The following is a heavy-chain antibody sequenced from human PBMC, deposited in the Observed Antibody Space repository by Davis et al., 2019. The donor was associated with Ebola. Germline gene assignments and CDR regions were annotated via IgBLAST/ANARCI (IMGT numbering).Heavy chain of an antibody. CDR3: ARETLRDLGLFPY. CDR2: ISHDGTT. J-gene: IGHJ4*02. V-gene: IGHV4-4*02. Sequence: MPSETLSLTCTVSYESITGSQWWSWVRQSPGKGLEWIGEISHDGTTKYNPSFESRVTISRDTSKNHFSLTLTSVTAADTAVYYCARETLRDLGLFPYWGQGTLAAVSS. D-gene: IGHD3/OR15-3a*01. CDR1: YESITGSQW.